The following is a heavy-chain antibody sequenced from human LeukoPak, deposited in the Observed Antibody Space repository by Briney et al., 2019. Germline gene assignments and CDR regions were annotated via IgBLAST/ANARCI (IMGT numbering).Heavy chain of an antibody. CDR2: IYPGDPDT. Sequence: GESLKISCKGSGYTFTNYWIGWVRQMPGKGLEWMVIIYPGDPDTTYDPAFQGQVTFSVDKSVSTAYLQWSSLKASDTAMYYCARVLYSSDWLYYFDYWGQGTLVTVSS. J-gene: IGHJ4*02. D-gene: IGHD6-19*01. CDR1: GYTFTNYW. V-gene: IGHV5-51*01. CDR3: ARVLYSSDWLYYFDY.